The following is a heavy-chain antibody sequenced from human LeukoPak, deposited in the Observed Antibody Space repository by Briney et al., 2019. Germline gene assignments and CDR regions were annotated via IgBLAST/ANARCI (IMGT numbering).Heavy chain of an antibody. CDR3: AKSQVGSSSSGFDY. CDR2: ISGSGGST. CDR1: GFTFSNSA. Sequence: GGSLRLSCAASGFTFSNSAMTWVRQAPGKGLEWVSAISGSGGSTYYADSVKGRFTISRDNSKNTLYLQMNSLRAEDTAVYYCAKSQVGSSSSGFDYWGQGTLVTVSS. D-gene: IGHD6-6*01. V-gene: IGHV3-23*01. J-gene: IGHJ4*02.